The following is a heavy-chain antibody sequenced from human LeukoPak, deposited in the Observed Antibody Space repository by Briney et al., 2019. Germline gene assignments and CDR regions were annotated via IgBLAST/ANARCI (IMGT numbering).Heavy chain of an antibody. V-gene: IGHV1-69*04. J-gene: IGHJ3*02. D-gene: IGHD6-13*01. Sequence: ASVKVSRRASGGTFSSFAISWVRQAPGQGLEWMGRIIPILGIANYAQKFQGRVTITADKSTSTAYMELSSLRSEDTAVYYCASRQFCSPDAFDIWGQGTMVTVSS. CDR1: GGTFSSFA. CDR3: ASRQFCSPDAFDI. CDR2: IIPILGIA.